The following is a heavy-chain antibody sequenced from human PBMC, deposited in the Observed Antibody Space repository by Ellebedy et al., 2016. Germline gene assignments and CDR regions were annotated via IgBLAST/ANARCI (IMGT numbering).Heavy chain of an antibody. D-gene: IGHD1/OR15-1a*01. CDR2: ISPIGGT. CDR3: AKVISDGNNHAFDI. V-gene: IGHV3-23*01. J-gene: IGHJ3*02. CDR1: RFAFSTYT. Sequence: GESLKISCAASRFAFSTYTMNWVRQAPGKGLQWVSAISPIGGTFYADFVKGRFTISRDNSKNKLYLQLNTLRAEDTALYYCAKVISDGNNHAFDIWGQGTVVTVSS.